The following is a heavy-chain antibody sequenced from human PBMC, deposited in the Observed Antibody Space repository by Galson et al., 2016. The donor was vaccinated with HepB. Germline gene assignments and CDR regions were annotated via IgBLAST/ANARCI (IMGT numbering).Heavy chain of an antibody. CDR1: GHTFTSYG. V-gene: IGHV1-18*01. J-gene: IGHJ4*02. CDR3: ARYRPSRWIDRLIHHDY. D-gene: IGHD5-12*01. CDR2: ISAYNGNT. Sequence: SVKVSCKASGHTFTSYGFSWVRQAPGQGLEWMGWISAYNGNTNYAQKLQGRVTMTTDTSTSTAYMELRSLRSDDTAVYFRARYRPSRWIDRLIHHDYWGQGTLVTVSS.